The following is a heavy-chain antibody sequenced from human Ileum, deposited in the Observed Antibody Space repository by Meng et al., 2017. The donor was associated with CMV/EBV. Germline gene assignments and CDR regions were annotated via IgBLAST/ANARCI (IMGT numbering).Heavy chain of an antibody. Sequence: GESLKISCVASGFSVSLKYISWVRQAPGKGLEWVSVFYSTGPTYYADSVKGRFTISRDTSKNLVYLQMTGLRADDTAVYYYARAPGRYNNYFDSWGQGTLVTVSS. V-gene: IGHV3-53*01. CDR2: FYSTGPT. J-gene: IGHJ4*02. CDR1: GFSVSLKY. D-gene: IGHD5-18*01. CDR3: ARAPGRYNNYFDS.